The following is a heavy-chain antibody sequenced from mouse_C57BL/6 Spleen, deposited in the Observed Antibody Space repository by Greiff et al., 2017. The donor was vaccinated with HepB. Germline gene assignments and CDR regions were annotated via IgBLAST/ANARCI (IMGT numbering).Heavy chain of an antibody. CDR2: IYPSDSET. V-gene: IGHV1-61*01. Sequence: VQLQQPGAELVRPGSSVKLSCKASGYTFTSYWMDWVKQRPGQGLEWIGNIYPSDSETHYNQKFKDKATLTVDKSSSTAYMQLSSLTSEDSAVYDCARGDGYYGSSSAYWGQGTLVTVSA. J-gene: IGHJ3*01. D-gene: IGHD1-1*01. CDR1: GYTFTSYW. CDR3: ARGDGYYGSSSAY.